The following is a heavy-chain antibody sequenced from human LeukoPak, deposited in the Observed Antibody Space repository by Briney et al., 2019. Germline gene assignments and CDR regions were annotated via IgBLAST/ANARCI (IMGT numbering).Heavy chain of an antibody. V-gene: IGHV1-24*01. J-gene: IGHJ4*02. CDR1: GYTLTELS. D-gene: IGHD6-19*01. CDR3: ATGGIAVAERFDY. Sequence: GASVKVSCKVSGYTLTELSMHWVRQAPGKGLEWIGGFDPEDGETIYAQRFQGRVAMTEDTSTDTAYMELSSLRSEDTAVYYCATGGIAVAERFDYWGQGTLVTVSS. CDR2: FDPEDGET.